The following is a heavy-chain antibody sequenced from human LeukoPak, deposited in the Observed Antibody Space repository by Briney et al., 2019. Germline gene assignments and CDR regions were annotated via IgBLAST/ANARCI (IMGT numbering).Heavy chain of an antibody. CDR1: GGTFSSYS. V-gene: IGHV1-69*13. CDR3: ARVPHITMIRGKVFDY. D-gene: IGHD3-10*01. CDR2: IIPIFGTA. J-gene: IGHJ4*02. Sequence: SVKVSCKASGGTFSSYSINWVRQAPGQGLEWMGGIIPIFGTADYTQKFQGRVTITADESTSTVYMELSSLRSEGTAIYYCARVPHITMIRGKVFDYWGQGTLVTVSS.